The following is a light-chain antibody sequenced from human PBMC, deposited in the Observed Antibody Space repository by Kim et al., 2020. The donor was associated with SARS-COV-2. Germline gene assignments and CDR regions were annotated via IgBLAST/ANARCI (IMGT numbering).Light chain of an antibody. CDR2: SAS. Sequence: SASVGDRLTITCRASLDINTYLNWYQQKPGKAPKLLIYSASTLQSGVPSRFSGSGSGTEFTLTINSLQPEDSAIFYCQQSYTSPYTFGQGTKLEI. CDR3: QQSYTSPYT. V-gene: IGKV1-39*01. J-gene: IGKJ2*01. CDR1: LDINTY.